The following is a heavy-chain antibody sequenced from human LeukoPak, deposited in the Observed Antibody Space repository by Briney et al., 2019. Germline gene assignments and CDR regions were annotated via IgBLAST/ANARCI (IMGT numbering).Heavy chain of an antibody. J-gene: IGHJ4*02. CDR2: IKQDGSEK. Sequence: GGSLRLSCAASGFTFSGYWMSWVRQAPGKGLEWVANIKQDGSEKYYVDSVKGRFTISRDNAKNSLYLQMNSLRAEDTAVYYCARDRDFWSGYSSPSDYRGKGTLVTVSS. CDR3: ARDRDFWSGYSSPSDY. D-gene: IGHD3-3*01. CDR1: GFTFSGYW. V-gene: IGHV3-7*01.